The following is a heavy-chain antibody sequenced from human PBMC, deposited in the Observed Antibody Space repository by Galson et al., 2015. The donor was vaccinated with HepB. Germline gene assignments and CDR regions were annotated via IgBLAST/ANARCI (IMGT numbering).Heavy chain of an antibody. CDR2: ISSTGPYT. CDR3: ARVADADYGDHSHFDY. D-gene: IGHD4-17*01. V-gene: IGHV3-11*06. CDR1: GFTFSDYY. Sequence: SLRLSCAASGFTFSDYYMSWIRQAPGQGLEWLSYISSTGPYTNYADSVRGRFTVSRDNAKNSLYLQMNNLRAEDTAVYYCARVADADYGDHSHFDYWGQGTLVTVSS. J-gene: IGHJ4*02.